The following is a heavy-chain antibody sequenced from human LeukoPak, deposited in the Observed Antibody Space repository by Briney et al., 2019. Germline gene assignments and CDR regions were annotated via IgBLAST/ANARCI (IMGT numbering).Heavy chain of an antibody. D-gene: IGHD3-10*01. CDR3: AREGTGTWDDAFDI. CDR2: IASHSGYT. Sequence: GGSLRLSCAASGFTFSTYKMNWVRQAPGKGLEWASSIASHSGYTFYADSVKGRFTISRDNAKNSLSLQMNSLRAEDTAVYYCAREGTGTWDDAFDIWGQGTMVTVSS. V-gene: IGHV3-21*04. CDR1: GFTFSTYK. J-gene: IGHJ3*02.